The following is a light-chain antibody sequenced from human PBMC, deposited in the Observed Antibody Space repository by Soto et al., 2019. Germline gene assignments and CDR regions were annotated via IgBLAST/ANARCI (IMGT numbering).Light chain of an antibody. Sequence: DVQLTQSPSFLSASVGDRVTITCRASHDINTHLAWYQQEPGKAPKLLIYSASSLQSGVPSRFRGSSSGTEFTLTFSSLQPEDFATYYFQRLDSYPRTFGPGTKVDIK. CDR2: SAS. J-gene: IGKJ1*01. CDR3: QRLDSYPRT. V-gene: IGKV1-9*01. CDR1: HDINTH.